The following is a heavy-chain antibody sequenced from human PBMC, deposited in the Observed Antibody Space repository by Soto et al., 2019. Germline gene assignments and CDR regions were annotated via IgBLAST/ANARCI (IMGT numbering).Heavy chain of an antibody. CDR2: ISDDGTNK. J-gene: IGHJ4*02. V-gene: IGHV3-30-3*01. CDR3: ARSGRPTTSFDY. CDR1: GFTFDTFA. D-gene: IGHD1-26*01. Sequence: QIQLVATGGGVVQPGKSVKLSCAASGFTFDTFAMHWVRQAPGKGLEWVAVISDDGTNKYYADSVRGRLTISRDNSKNALELQSDSRTAEGTAVFYCARSGRPTTSFDYWGQGTQVTVSS.